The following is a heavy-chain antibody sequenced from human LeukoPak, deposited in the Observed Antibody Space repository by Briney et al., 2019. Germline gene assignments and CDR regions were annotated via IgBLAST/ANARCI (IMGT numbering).Heavy chain of an antibody. Sequence: GGSLRLSCAASGFTFNSYWMSWVRQAPGKGLEWVANIKQDGSEKYYVDSVKGRFTISRDNAKNSLYLQMNSLRAEDTAVYYCARDSGYDENWFDPWGQGTLVTVSS. CDR2: IKQDGSEK. CDR1: GFTFNSYW. V-gene: IGHV3-7*01. CDR3: ARDSGYDENWFDP. D-gene: IGHD5-12*01. J-gene: IGHJ5*02.